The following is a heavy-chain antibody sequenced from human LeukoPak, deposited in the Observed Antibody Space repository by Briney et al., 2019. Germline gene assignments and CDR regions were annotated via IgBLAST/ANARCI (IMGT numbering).Heavy chain of an antibody. CDR3: AKHRMKQWLVSDFGL. Sequence: GGSLRLSCADSGLTFSSYAMSWVRQAPGKGLEWVSAISHSGGSPYYADSVKGRFTISRDNSKNTLYLQMNGLRAEDTAVYYCAKHRMKQWLVSDFGLWGRGTLVTVSS. CDR2: ISHSGGSP. J-gene: IGHJ2*01. D-gene: IGHD6-19*01. V-gene: IGHV3-23*01. CDR1: GLTFSSYA.